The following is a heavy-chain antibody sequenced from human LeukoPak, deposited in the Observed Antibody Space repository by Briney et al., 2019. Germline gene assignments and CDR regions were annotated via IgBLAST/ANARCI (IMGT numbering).Heavy chain of an antibody. J-gene: IGHJ4*02. CDR2: ISYDGSNK. CDR3: AREGPYGGNGFDY. D-gene: IGHD4-23*01. V-gene: IGHV3-30-3*01. Sequence: GGSLRLSCAASGFTFSSYAMHWVRQAPGKGLEWVAVISYDGSNKYYADSVKGRFTISRDNSKNTLYLQMNSLRAEDTAVYYCAREGPYGGNGFDYWGQGTLVTASS. CDR1: GFTFSSYA.